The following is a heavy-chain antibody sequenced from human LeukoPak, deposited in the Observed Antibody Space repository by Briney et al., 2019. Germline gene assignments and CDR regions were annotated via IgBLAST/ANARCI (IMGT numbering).Heavy chain of an antibody. V-gene: IGHV4-34*01. CDR1: GVSFSGYY. CDR2: INHSGST. J-gene: IGHJ3*02. CDR3: ARATIGSYDFWSGYYAKTAFDI. Sequence: SETLSLTCAVYGVSFSGYYWSWIRQPPGKGLEWIGEINHSGSTNYNPSLKSRVTISVDTSKNQFSLKLSSVTAADTAVYYCARATIGSYDFWSGYYAKTAFDIWGQGTMVTVSS. D-gene: IGHD3-3*01.